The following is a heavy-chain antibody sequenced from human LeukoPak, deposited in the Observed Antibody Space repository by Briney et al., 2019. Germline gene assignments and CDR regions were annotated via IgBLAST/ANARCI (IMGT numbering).Heavy chain of an antibody. J-gene: IGHJ5*02. CDR2: IDYSGTT. V-gene: IGHV4-59*01. Sequence: SETLSLTCTVSGGSINSFYWNWMRQPPGKGLEWIGYIDYSGTTNYNPSLKSRVTISIDTSNNQFYLKLTSVTATDTAIYYCGRAQEGWFDPWGQGTLVTVSS. CDR3: GRAQEGWFDP. CDR1: GGSINSFY.